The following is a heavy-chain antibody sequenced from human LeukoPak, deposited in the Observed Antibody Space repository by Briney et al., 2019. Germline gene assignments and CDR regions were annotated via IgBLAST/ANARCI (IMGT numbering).Heavy chain of an antibody. D-gene: IGHD5/OR15-5a*01. CDR3: AARAHSVGAFDI. CDR2: INHSGST. V-gene: IGHV4-34*01. J-gene: IGHJ3*02. Sequence: SETLSLTCAVYGGSFSGYYWSWIRQPPGKGLEWIGEINHSGSTNYNPSLKSRVTISVDTSKNQFSLKLSSVTAADTAVYYCAARAHSVGAFDIWGQGTMVTVSS. CDR1: GGSFSGYY.